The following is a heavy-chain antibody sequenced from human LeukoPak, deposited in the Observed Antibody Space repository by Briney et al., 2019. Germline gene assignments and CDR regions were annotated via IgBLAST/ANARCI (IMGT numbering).Heavy chain of an antibody. CDR2: IYYSGST. J-gene: IGHJ4*02. CDR3: ARDEVADRFDY. D-gene: IGHD2-15*01. Sequence: SETLSLTCTVSGGSISSYYWSWIRQPPGKGLEWIGYIYYSGSTNYNPSLKSRVTISVDTSKNQFSLKLSSVTAADTAVYYCARDEVADRFDYWGQGTLVTVSS. CDR1: GGSISSYY. V-gene: IGHV4-59*12.